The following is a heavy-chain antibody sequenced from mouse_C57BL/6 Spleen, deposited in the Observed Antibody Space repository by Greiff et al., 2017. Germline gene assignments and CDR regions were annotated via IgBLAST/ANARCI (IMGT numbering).Heavy chain of an antibody. J-gene: IGHJ1*03. CDR3: ASYGSSYVGYFDV. Sequence: EVMLVESGGGLVKPGGSLKLSCAASGFTFSDYGMHWVRQAPEKGLEWVAYISSGSSTIYYADTVKGRFTISRDNAKNTLFLQMTSLRSEDTAMYYCASYGSSYVGYFDVWGTGTTVTVSS. V-gene: IGHV5-17*01. CDR1: GFTFSDYG. D-gene: IGHD1-1*01. CDR2: ISSGSSTI.